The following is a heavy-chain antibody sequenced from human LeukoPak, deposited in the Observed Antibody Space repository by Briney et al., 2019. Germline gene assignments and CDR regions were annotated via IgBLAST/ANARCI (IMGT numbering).Heavy chain of an antibody. CDR2: INHSGST. CDR1: GGSFSGYY. J-gene: IGHJ4*02. D-gene: IGHD2-21*02. V-gene: IGHV4-34*01. CDR3: ASSPCGGDCYPDY. Sequence: PSETLSLTCAVYGGSFSGYYWSWIRHPPGKGLEWIGEINHSGSTNYNPSLKSRVTISVDTSKNQFSLKLSSVTAADTAVYYCASSPCGGDCYPDYWGQGTLVTVSS.